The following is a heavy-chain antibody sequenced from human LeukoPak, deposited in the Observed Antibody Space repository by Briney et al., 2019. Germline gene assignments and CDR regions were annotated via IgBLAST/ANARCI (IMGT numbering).Heavy chain of an antibody. CDR1: GGSITSYY. CDR2: IYYSGTT. Sequence: SETLSLTCTVAGGSITSYYWSWVRQPPGKGLECIGYIYYSGTTYYNPSLKSRVTISVDTSKNQFSLKLSSVTAADTAVYYCARVRRDGYNSPDYWGQGTLVTVSS. CDR3: ARVRRDGYNSPDY. J-gene: IGHJ4*02. D-gene: IGHD5-24*01. V-gene: IGHV4-59*01.